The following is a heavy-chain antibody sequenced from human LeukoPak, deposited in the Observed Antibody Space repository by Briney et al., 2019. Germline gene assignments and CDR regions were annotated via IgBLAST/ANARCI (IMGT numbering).Heavy chain of an antibody. CDR3: ARGAVRFLEWLLFPTRDYYYYGMDV. D-gene: IGHD3-3*01. CDR1: GGSISSYY. J-gene: IGHJ6*02. CDR2: IYTSGST. V-gene: IGHV4-4*07. Sequence: SETLSLTCTVSGGSISSYYWSWIRQPAGKGLEWIGRIYTSGSTNYNPSLKSRVTISVGTSKNQFSLKLSSVTAADTAVYYCARGAVRFLEWLLFPTRDYYYYGMDVWGQGTTVTVSS.